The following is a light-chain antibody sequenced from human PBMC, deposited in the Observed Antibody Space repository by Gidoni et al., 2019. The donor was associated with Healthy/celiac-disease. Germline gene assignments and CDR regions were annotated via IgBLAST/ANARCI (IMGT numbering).Light chain of an antibody. CDR1: QSVSSSY. CDR2: GAS. V-gene: IGKV3-20*01. Sequence: EIVLTQSPGTLSLSPGDRATRSCRASQSVSSSYLAWYQQKPGQAPRLLIYGASSRATGIPARFSGSGSGTDFTLTISRLEPEDFAVYYCQQYGSSPMFTFGQGTKLEIK. J-gene: IGKJ2*01. CDR3: QQYGSSPMFT.